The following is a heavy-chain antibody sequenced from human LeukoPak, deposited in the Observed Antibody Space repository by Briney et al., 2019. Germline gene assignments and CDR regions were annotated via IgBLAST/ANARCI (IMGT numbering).Heavy chain of an antibody. CDR3: ARDPYNGYYDGSGSSKFDY. Sequence: GGSLRLSCVASGFTFSDYYMSWIRQAPGKGLECLLYISSSGSTKYSADSVKGRFTISRDNAKNSLYLQMNSLRAEDTAVYYCARDPYNGYYDGSGSSKFDYWGQGTLVTVSS. D-gene: IGHD3-10*01. V-gene: IGHV3-11*04. CDR1: GFTFSDYY. J-gene: IGHJ4*02. CDR2: ISSSGSTK.